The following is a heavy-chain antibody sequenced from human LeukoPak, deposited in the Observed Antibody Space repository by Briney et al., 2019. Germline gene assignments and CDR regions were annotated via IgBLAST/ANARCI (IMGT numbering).Heavy chain of an antibody. CDR2: ISSNGGST. CDR1: GFTFSSYA. V-gene: IGHV3-64*01. D-gene: IGHD1-26*01. Sequence: GGSLRLPCAASGFTFSSYAMHWVRQAPGKGLEYVSAISSNGGSTYYANSVKGRFTISRDNSKNTLYLQMGSLRAEDMAVYYCARGRLVGAMDYWGQGTLVTVSS. J-gene: IGHJ4*02. CDR3: ARGRLVGAMDY.